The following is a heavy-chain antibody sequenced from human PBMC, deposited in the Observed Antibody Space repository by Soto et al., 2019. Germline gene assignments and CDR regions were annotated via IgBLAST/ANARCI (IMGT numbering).Heavy chain of an antibody. CDR1: GGSISSSSYY. J-gene: IGHJ6*03. Sequence: SETLSLTCTVSGGSISSSSYYWGWIRQPPGKGLEWIGSIYYSGSTYYNPSLKSRVTISVDTSKNQFSLKLSSVTAADTAVYYCARQKWYYVSWSYSAYYYYMDVCGKGTTVTVSS. CDR2: IYYSGST. CDR3: ARQKWYYVSWSYSAYYYYMDV. V-gene: IGHV4-39*01. D-gene: IGHD3-10*01.